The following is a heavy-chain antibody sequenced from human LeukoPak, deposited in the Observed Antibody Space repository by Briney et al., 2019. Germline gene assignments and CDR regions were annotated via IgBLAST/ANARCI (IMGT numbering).Heavy chain of an antibody. CDR3: ARDLVYCSSGRCFNWFDP. V-gene: IGHV1-2*02. CDR2: INPDSGGT. CDR1: GYTFSGNY. J-gene: IGHJ5*02. D-gene: IGHD2-15*01. Sequence: ASVKVSCKASGYTFSGNYMHWVRQAPGQGLEWMGWINPDSGGTSYVQKFQGRVTMTRDTSISTAYMELSSLRSDDTAVYYCARDLVYCSSGRCFNWFDPWGQGTLVTVSS.